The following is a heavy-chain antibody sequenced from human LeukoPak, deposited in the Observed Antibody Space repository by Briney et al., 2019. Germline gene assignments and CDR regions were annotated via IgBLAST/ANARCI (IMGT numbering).Heavy chain of an antibody. Sequence: PGESLKISCKASGYSFTNYWIGWVRQMPGKGLEWMGMIYPRDSDTRYSPSFQGQVTLSADKSISTAYLQWSSLKASDSAMYYCVRRGGDGYNYVDSWGQGTLVTVSS. J-gene: IGHJ5*01. CDR2: IYPRDSDT. CDR3: VRRGGDGYNYVDS. CDR1: GYSFTNYW. D-gene: IGHD5-24*01. V-gene: IGHV5-51*01.